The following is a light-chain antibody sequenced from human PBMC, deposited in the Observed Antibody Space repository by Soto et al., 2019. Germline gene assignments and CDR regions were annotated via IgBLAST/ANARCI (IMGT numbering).Light chain of an antibody. Sequence: DIPISQSPSTVSASVGDRVTITCRASQSISSWLAWYQQKPGKAPKLLIYKASTLKSGVPSRFSGSGSGTEFTLTISSLQPDDFATYYCQHYNSYSEAFGQGTKVDIK. CDR1: QSISSW. J-gene: IGKJ1*01. CDR2: KAS. CDR3: QHYNSYSEA. V-gene: IGKV1-5*03.